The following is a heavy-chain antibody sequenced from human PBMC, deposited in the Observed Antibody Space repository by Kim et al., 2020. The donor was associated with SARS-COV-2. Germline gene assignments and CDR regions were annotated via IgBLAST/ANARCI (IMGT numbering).Heavy chain of an antibody. Sequence: SETLSLTCTVSGGPSSRVHYYGSGFGQPPGKGLGGFGSFIFIGTTNYSASLKSRLTISVDTSKKQFSLKLSPVTAADTAVFYCARLWVTETIGNYFDFWGQGILVTVSS. J-gene: IGHJ4*02. CDR3: ARLWVTETIGNYFDF. D-gene: IGHD4-4*01. CDR1: GGPSSRVHYY. CDR2: FIFIGTT. V-gene: IGHV4-39*01.